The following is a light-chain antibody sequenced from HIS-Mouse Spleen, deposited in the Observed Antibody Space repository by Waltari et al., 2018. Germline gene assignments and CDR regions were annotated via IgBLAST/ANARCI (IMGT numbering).Light chain of an antibody. CDR2: EVS. CDR3: SSYAGSNNLGV. Sequence: SALAPPSSPSGSPGPSVHIPCPGTSRDVGGYKLVPLYQQHPGKAPKLMIYEVSKRPSGVPDRFSGSKSGNTASLTVSGLQAEDEADYYCSSYAGSNNLGVFGTGTKVTVL. V-gene: IGLV2-8*01. J-gene: IGLJ1*01. CDR1: SRDVGGYKL.